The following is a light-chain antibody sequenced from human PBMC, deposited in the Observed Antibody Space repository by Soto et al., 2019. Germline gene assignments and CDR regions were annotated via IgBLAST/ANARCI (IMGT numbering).Light chain of an antibody. V-gene: IGKV3-15*01. J-gene: IGKJ1*01. Sequence: EIVMTQSPATLSVSPGERVTLSCRASQSVSSSLAWYQQKPGQAPRLLIYGASTRAIGIPARFSGSGSETEFTITISSLQSEDFAVYYCQQYNNWWTFGQGTKVEI. CDR3: QQYNNWWT. CDR2: GAS. CDR1: QSVSSS.